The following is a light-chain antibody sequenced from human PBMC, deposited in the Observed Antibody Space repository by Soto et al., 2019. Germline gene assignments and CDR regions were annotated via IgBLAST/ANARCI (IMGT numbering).Light chain of an antibody. Sequence: EIVMTQSPATLSVSPGERATLSCRASQSVATNLAWYQQKPGQPPRLLIYGASGRATGIPDRFSGSGSGTDFTLTISRLEPEDFAVYYCQQYGSSPRTFGQGTKVDIK. CDR1: QSVATN. CDR3: QQYGSSPRT. V-gene: IGKV3-20*01. J-gene: IGKJ1*01. CDR2: GAS.